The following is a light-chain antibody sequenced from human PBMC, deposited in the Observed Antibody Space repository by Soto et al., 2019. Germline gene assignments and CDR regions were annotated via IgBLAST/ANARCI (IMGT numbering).Light chain of an antibody. CDR2: GAS. Sequence: EIVMTQSPVTLSVSPGERATLSCRASQSVSSSLAWFQQKPGQAPRLLIYGASTRPTGIPARFSGSGSGTEFTLTISSLQSEDFAVYYCQQYNNWPRTFGQGTKLEMK. CDR3: QQYNNWPRT. CDR1: QSVSSS. V-gene: IGKV3-15*01. J-gene: IGKJ2*01.